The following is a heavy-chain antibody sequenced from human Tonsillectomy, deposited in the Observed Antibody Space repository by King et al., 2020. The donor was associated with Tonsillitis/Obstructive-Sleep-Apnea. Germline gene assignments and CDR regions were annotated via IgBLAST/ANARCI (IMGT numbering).Heavy chain of an antibody. J-gene: IGHJ6*02. CDR1: GFTFSTYG. CDR3: ARDHVPYGGQSIHHYNQYGMDV. V-gene: IGHV3-33*01. CDR2: IWFDGTNQ. Sequence: VQLVESGGGVVQPGRSLKLSCAASGFTFSTYGRHWVRQAPGKGLEWVAIIWFDGTNQYYADSVKGRFTISRDNSKNTLYLQMNSLRAEDTAVYFCARDHVPYGGQSIHHYNQYGMDVWGQGTTAPVSS. D-gene: IGHD4-23*01.